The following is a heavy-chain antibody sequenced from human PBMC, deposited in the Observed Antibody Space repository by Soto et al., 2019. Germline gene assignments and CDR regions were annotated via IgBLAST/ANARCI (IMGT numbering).Heavy chain of an antibody. CDR3: AKISTGRIVVDRGYFDY. CDR2: IGGSGGST. CDR1: GFIFSNYA. D-gene: IGHD3-22*01. Sequence: EVQLLESGGGLVQPGGSLRLSCAASGFIFSNYAMTWARQAQGKGLGWASAIGGSGGSTYYADSVKGRFTIPRDNSKNTLYLQMNSLRAEDTAVYYCAKISTGRIVVDRGYFDYWGQGTLVTVSS. J-gene: IGHJ4*02. V-gene: IGHV3-23*01.